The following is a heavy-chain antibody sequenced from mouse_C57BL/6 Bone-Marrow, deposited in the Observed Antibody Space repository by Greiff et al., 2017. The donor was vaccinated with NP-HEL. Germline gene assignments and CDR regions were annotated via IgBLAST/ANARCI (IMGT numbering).Heavy chain of an antibody. CDR3: AREGDSNYEVWFAY. J-gene: IGHJ3*01. D-gene: IGHD2-5*01. Sequence: EVQGVESGGGLVKPGGSLKLSCAASGFTFSSYAMSWVRQTPEKRLEWVATISDGGSYTYYPDNVKGRFTISRDNAKNNLYLQMSHLKSEDTAMYYCAREGDSNYEVWFAYWGQGTLVTVSA. CDR2: ISDGGSYT. V-gene: IGHV5-4*01. CDR1: GFTFSSYA.